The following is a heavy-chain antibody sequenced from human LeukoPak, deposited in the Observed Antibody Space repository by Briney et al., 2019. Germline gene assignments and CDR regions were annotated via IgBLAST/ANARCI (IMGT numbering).Heavy chain of an antibody. CDR2: IKQDGSEK. Sequence: GRSLRLSCAASGFTFSSYWMSWVRQAPGKGLEWVANIKQDGSEKYYVDSVKGRFTISRDNSKNTLYLQMNSLRAEDTAVYYCAKEYGTTLDYWGQGTLVTVSS. V-gene: IGHV3-7*03. J-gene: IGHJ4*02. D-gene: IGHD1-1*01. CDR1: GFTFSSYW. CDR3: AKEYGTTLDY.